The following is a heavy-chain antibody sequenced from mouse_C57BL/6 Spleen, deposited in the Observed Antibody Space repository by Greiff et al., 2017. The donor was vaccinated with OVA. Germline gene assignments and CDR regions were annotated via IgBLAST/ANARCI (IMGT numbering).Heavy chain of an antibody. CDR1: GYTFTSYG. CDR3: ALYGSSSYYFDY. CDR2: IYPRSGNT. V-gene: IGHV1-81*01. D-gene: IGHD1-1*01. Sequence: QVQLQQSGAELARPGASVKLSCKASGYTFTSYGISWVKQRTGQGLEWIGEIYPRSGNTYYNEKFKGKATLTADKSSSTAYMELRSLTSEDSAVYFCALYGSSSYYFDYWGQGTTLTVSS. J-gene: IGHJ2*01.